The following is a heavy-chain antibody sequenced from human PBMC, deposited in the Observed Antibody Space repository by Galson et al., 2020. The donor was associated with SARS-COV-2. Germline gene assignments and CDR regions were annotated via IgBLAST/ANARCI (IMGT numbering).Heavy chain of an antibody. CDR3: ARDDWWDDILTGYPLYYYYGMDV. J-gene: IGHJ6*02. V-gene: IGHV3-30-3*01. CDR1: GFTFSSYA. CDR2: ISYDGSNK. D-gene: IGHD3-9*01. Sequence: GGSLRLSCAASGFTFSSYAMHWVRQAPGKGLEWVAVISYDGSNKYYADSVKGRFTISRDNSKNTLYLQMNSLRAEDTAVYYCARDDWWDDILTGYPLYYYYGMDVWGQGTTVTVSS.